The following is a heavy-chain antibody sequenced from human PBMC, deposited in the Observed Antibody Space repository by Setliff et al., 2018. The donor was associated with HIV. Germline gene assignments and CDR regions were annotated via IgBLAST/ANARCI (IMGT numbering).Heavy chain of an antibody. V-gene: IGHV3-23*01. CDR3: ANDQWDC. CDR2: ISGSGGAI. D-gene: IGHD6-19*01. J-gene: IGHJ4*02. CDR1: GFTFSSYA. Sequence: PGGSLRLSCAASGFTFSSYAMSWVRQAPGKGLEWVTTISGSGGAIHYADSVKGRLTISRDNSKNTVHLQMNSLRAEDTAVYYCANDQWDCWGQGTLVTVSS.